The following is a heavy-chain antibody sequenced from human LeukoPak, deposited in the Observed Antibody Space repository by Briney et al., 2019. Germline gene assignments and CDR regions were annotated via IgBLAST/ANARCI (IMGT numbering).Heavy chain of an antibody. Sequence: GGSLRLSCTASGFTVSDTLTDWVRQAPGKGLEWVSVIYDDDRTVYTDTVKGRFTISRDSSRNMVYLQMNSLRPEDSVVYYCTRDRARTQSWVEFDLWGLGTLVTVSS. J-gene: IGHJ5*02. V-gene: IGHV3-53*05. CDR1: GFTVSDTL. CDR2: IYDDDRT. CDR3: TRDRARTQSWVEFDL. D-gene: IGHD4-11*01.